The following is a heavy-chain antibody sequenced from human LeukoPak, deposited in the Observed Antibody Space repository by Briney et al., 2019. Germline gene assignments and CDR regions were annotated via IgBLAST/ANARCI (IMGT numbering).Heavy chain of an antibody. CDR3: ARGALIVIMTTISPFDC. CDR2: IIPIFNTT. Sequence: SVKVSCKASGDTFSNYAINWVRQAPGQGLEWMGGIIPIFNTTNYAQNFQGRVTITADESTSTAYMELSSLRSEDTAVYYCARGALIVIMTTISPFDCWGQGTLVTVSS. D-gene: IGHD5-12*01. CDR1: GDTFSNYA. J-gene: IGHJ4*02. V-gene: IGHV1-69*01.